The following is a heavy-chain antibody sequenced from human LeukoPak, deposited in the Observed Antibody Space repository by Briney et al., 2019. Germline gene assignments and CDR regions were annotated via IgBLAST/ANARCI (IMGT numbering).Heavy chain of an antibody. CDR3: AKDDAWGRYKD. Sequence: GGSLRLSCAASGFTFSSYAMSWVRQAPGKGLEWVSAISGSGGSTYYTDSVRGRFTISRDNSKNTVSLQMNSLRGEDTAVYYCAKDDAWGRYKDWGQGTLVTVSS. D-gene: IGHD3-16*01. CDR2: ISGSGGST. J-gene: IGHJ1*01. CDR1: GFTFSSYA. V-gene: IGHV3-23*01.